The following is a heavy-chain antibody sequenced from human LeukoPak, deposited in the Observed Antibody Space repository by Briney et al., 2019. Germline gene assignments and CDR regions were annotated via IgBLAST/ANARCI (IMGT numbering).Heavy chain of an antibody. CDR2: ISGSGGST. D-gene: IGHD6-13*01. V-gene: IGHV3-23*01. J-gene: IGHJ4*02. CDR3: GKRASFWQQLVD. Sequence: PGGSLRLSCAASGFTFSSYAMSWVRQAPGKGLEWVSAISGSGGSTYYADSVKGRFTISRDNSKNTLYRQMNSRRAKDTAVYYCGKRASFWQQLVDWGQGTLVTVSS. CDR1: GFTFSSYA.